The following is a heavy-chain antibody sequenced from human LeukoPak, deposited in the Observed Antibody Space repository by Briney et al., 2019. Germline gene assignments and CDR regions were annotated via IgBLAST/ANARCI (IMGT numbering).Heavy chain of an antibody. CDR3: ARRAAGDIVAFDY. CDR2: IYPGDSDT. CDR1: GYSFTSYW. D-gene: IGHD5-12*01. J-gene: IGHJ4*02. Sequence: GESLQISCKGSGYSFTSYWIGWVRQMPGKGLEWMGIIYPGDSDTRYSPSLQGQVTISADKSISTAYLQWSSLKASDTAMYYCARRAAGDIVAFDYWGQGTLVTVSS. V-gene: IGHV5-51*01.